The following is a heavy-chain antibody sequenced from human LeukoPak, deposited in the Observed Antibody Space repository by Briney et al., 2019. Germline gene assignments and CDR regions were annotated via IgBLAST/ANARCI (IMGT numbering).Heavy chain of an antibody. CDR3: AKALSRPARLVFDY. V-gene: IGHV3-33*06. J-gene: IGHJ4*02. Sequence: GGSLRLSCAASGFTFSSYGMHWVRQAPGKGLEWVAVIWYDGSNKYYADSVKGRFTISRDNSKNTLYLQMNSLRAEDTAVYYCAKALSRPARLVFDYWGQGTLVTVSS. D-gene: IGHD6-6*01. CDR2: IWYDGSNK. CDR1: GFTFSSYG.